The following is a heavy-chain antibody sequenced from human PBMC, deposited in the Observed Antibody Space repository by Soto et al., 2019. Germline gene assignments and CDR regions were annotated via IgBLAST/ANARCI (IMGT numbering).Heavy chain of an antibody. CDR3: AGMPYTSGLRFDH. J-gene: IGHJ5*02. CDR2: IYQSGVT. CDR1: GDSYSISTYS. D-gene: IGHD6-19*01. Sequence: SETLSLTCNMSGDSYSISTYSWSWIRQPPGKALQWIGFIYQSGVTSYNPSLASRVSTSLDRSNNQCSLKLKSVTAADTAVYFCAGMPYTSGLRFDHWGPGTLVTVSS. V-gene: IGHV4-30-2*01.